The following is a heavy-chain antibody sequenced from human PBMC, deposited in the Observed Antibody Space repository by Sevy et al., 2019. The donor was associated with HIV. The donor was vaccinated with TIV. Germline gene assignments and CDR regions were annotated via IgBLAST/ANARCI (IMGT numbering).Heavy chain of an antibody. D-gene: IGHD4-17*01. Sequence: SGPTLVNPTQTLTLTCTFSGFSLSTSGVGVGWIRQPPGKALEWLALIYWDDDKRYSPSLKSRLTITKDTSKNQVVLTMANMDPVDTATYYCAHTSPYGDYVHFDYWGQGTLVTVSS. J-gene: IGHJ4*02. CDR1: GFSLSTSGVG. CDR3: AHTSPYGDYVHFDY. V-gene: IGHV2-5*02. CDR2: IYWDDDK.